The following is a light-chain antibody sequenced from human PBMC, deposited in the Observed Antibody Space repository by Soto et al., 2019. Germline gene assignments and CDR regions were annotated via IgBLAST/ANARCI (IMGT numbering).Light chain of an antibody. Sequence: VVLTQSPGTLSLSLGERSTLSFSTTQKISSNYIAWYQLKTGQPPRLLVHGSVTRAAGIPDRFSGSGSGTDFTLTISRLEPEDFAVYYCQQYGSSPRTFGQGTKVDI. V-gene: IGKV3-20*01. CDR1: QKISSNY. J-gene: IGKJ1*01. CDR3: QQYGSSPRT. CDR2: GSV.